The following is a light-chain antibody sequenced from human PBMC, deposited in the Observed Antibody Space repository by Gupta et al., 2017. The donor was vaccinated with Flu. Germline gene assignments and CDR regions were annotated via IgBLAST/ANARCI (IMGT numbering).Light chain of an antibody. CDR1: DIRSKN. J-gene: IGLJ3*02. CDR2: GDN. Sequence: SYDLTQPLSVSVALGQTAKITCGGNDIRSKNVHWYQQKPGQATMVVIYGDNNRPSGIPERFSGSNSGNTATLTISRAQAGDEADYYCQVWDSYTEVFGGGTKLTVL. CDR3: QVWDSYTEV. V-gene: IGLV3-9*01.